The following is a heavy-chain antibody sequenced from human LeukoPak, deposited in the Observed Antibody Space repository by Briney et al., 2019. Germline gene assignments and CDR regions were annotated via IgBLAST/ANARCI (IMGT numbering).Heavy chain of an antibody. V-gene: IGHV3-23*01. Sequence: GSQRLSCAASGYTFYNYAVTWVRQAPGKGLEWVSSISHDGASTHYADSVKGRFTISRDNSKNTVFLQMDSLRAEDTAAYFCAKYGSGQLWLLGWYFDFWGRGTLVSVPS. CDR2: ISHDGAST. CDR3: AKYGSGQLWLLGWYFDF. J-gene: IGHJ2*01. CDR1: GYTFYNYA. D-gene: IGHD3-16*01.